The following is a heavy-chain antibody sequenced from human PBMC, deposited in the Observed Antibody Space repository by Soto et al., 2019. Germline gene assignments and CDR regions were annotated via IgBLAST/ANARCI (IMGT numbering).Heavy chain of an antibody. J-gene: IGHJ3*02. CDR3: ARGITADAFDI. Sequence: EVQLVESGGGLVQPGGSLRLSCAASGFTFSSYWMSWVRQAPGKGLEWVANIKQDGSEKYYVDSVKGRFTISRDNAKNSLYVQMNSLRAEDTAVYYCARGITADAFDIWGQGTMVTVSS. CDR2: IKQDGSEK. D-gene: IGHD3-16*01. CDR1: GFTFSSYW. V-gene: IGHV3-7*04.